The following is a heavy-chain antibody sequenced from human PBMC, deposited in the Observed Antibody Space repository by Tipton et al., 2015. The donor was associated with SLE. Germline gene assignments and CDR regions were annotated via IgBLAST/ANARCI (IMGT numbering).Heavy chain of an antibody. D-gene: IGHD5-12*01. CDR3: ARDRASDFDFNYYYGMDV. CDR1: EFSISSYH. J-gene: IGHJ6*02. Sequence: SLRLSCVASEFSISSYHMSWVRQAPGKGLEWVSFIYITGGTYYADSVKGRFTISRDNAKNSLFLQMNSLRAEDTAVYYCARDRASDFDFNYYYGMDVWGQGTTVTVSS. CDR2: IYITGGT. V-gene: IGHV3-53*01.